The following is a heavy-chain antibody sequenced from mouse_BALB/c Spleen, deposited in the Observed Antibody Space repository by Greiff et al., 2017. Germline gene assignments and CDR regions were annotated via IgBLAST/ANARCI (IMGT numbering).Heavy chain of an antibody. D-gene: IGHD4-1*02. J-gene: IGHJ3*01. V-gene: IGHV2-9*02. CDR1: GFSLTSYG. CDR2: IWAGGST. CDR3: AREEPQLGRGFAY. Sequence: VKLMESGPGLVAPSQSLSITCTVSGFSLTSYGVHWVRQPPGKGLEWLGVIWAGGSTNYNSALMSRLSISKDNSKSQVFLKMNSLQTDDTAMYYCAREEPQLGRGFAYWGQGTLVTVSA.